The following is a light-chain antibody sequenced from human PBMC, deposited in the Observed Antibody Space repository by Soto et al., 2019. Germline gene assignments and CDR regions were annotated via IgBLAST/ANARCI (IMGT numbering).Light chain of an antibody. V-gene: IGKV1-5*01. CDR1: QSIGTW. J-gene: IGKJ1*01. CDR3: LQDYTYPLT. CDR2: AAS. Sequence: DIQVTQSPSTLSASVGARVPITCGASQSIGTWLAWYQQKPGKAPKLLIYAASSLQSGVPSRFSGSGSGTDFTLTISSLQPDDFATYYCLQDYTYPLTFGQGTKVDIK.